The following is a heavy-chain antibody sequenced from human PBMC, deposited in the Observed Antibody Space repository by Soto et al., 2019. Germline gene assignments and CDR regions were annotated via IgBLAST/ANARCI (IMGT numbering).Heavy chain of an antibody. V-gene: IGHV3-48*04. CDR3: ARESYEMATIGAEAFDI. D-gene: IGHD5-12*01. CDR2: ISSSSSTI. CDR1: EFTFSSYI. Sequence: GGSLRLSCAAAEFTFSSYIMNWVRQAPGKGLVWVSYISSSSSTIYYADSVKGRFTISRDNAKNSLYLQMNSLRAEDTAVYYCARESYEMATIGAEAFDIWGQGTMVTVSS. J-gene: IGHJ3*02.